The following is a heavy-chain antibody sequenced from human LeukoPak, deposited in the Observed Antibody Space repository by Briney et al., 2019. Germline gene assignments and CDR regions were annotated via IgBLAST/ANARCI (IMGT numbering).Heavy chain of an antibody. CDR3: ARDPSNTSGWKTWFDT. V-gene: IGHV1-18*01. J-gene: IGHJ5*02. CDR2: ISGYNGDT. Sequence: ASVQVSCKASAFIFTKYGISWVRQAPGQGLEWVGWISGYNGDTNYAQKLQGRVTMTTDTSTTTAYMELRSLRSDDTAFYYCARDPSNTSGWKTWFDTWGQGTLVTVSS. D-gene: IGHD6-19*01. CDR1: AFIFTKYG.